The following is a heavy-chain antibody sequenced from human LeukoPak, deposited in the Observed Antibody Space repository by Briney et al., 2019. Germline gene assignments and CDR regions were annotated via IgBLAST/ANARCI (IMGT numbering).Heavy chain of an antibody. J-gene: IGHJ4*02. CDR3: AKGMGDY. CDR2: ISDSGGST. Sequence: QPGGSLRLSCEASGFTFSSYAMSWVRQAPGKGLEWVSSISDSGGSTFYADSVKGRFTISRDNSKNTLYLQMNSLRAEDTAIYFCAKGMGDYWGQGTLVTVSS. D-gene: IGHD2-8*01. CDR1: GFTFSSYA. V-gene: IGHV3-23*01.